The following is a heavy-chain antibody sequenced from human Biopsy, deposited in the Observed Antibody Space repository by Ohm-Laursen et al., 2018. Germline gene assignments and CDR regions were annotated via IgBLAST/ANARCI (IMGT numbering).Heavy chain of an antibody. D-gene: IGHD3-3*01. V-gene: IGHV3-23*01. J-gene: IGHJ5*02. Sequence: SLRLSCAASGFTYTTFAMSWVRQAPGKGPEWVSTISANGATSYYADPVKGRFTISRDNSKNTLYLQMNSLRAEDTAMCYCARDLYDFCGGCPFDPWGQGTLVTVS. CDR1: GFTYTTFA. CDR2: ISANGATS. CDR3: ARDLYDFCGGCPFDP.